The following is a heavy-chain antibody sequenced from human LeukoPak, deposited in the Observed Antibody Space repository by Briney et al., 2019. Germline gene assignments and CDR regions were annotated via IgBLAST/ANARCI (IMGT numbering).Heavy chain of an antibody. Sequence: GGSLRLSCAASGFTVSSNYMSWVRQAPGKGLEWLSVIYSGGSTYYADSVKGRFTISRDNSKNTLYLQMNSLRAEDTAVYYCARAYYYDSSGLYYYYGMDVWGQGTTVTVSS. D-gene: IGHD3-22*01. CDR2: IYSGGST. J-gene: IGHJ6*02. V-gene: IGHV3-53*01. CDR3: ARAYYYDSSGLYYYYGMDV. CDR1: GFTVSSNY.